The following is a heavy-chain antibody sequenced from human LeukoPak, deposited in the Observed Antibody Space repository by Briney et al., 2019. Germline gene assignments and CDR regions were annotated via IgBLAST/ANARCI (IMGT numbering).Heavy chain of an antibody. J-gene: IGHJ4*02. D-gene: IGHD1-26*01. CDR3: AKDREWELLFRVSNYYFDY. CDR2: IYSGGST. Sequence: GGSLRLSCAASGFTVSSNYMSWVRQAPGKGLEWVSVIYSGGSTYYADSVKGRFTISRDNSKNTLYLQMNSLRAEDTAVYYCAKDREWELLFRVSNYYFDYWGQGTLVTVSS. CDR1: GFTVSSNY. V-gene: IGHV3-53*01.